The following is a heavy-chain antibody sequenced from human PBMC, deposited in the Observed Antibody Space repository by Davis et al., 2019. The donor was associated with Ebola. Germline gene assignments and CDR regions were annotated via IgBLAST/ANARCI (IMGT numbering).Heavy chain of an antibody. Sequence: MPSETLSLTCIVSGGSVSSGSYYWSWIRQPPGKGLEWIGYIYYTGSTNYNPSLKSRVTILVDTSKNQFSLKVSSVTAAGTAVYYCARAGVGATFFDSWGQGTLVTVSS. D-gene: IGHD1-26*01. J-gene: IGHJ4*02. CDR1: GGSVSSGSYY. CDR2: IYYTGST. V-gene: IGHV4-61*01. CDR3: ARAGVGATFFDS.